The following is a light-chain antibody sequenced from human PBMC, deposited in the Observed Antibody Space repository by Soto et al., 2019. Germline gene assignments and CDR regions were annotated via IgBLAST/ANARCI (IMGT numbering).Light chain of an antibody. J-gene: IGLJ2*01. CDR1: SGHSNYA. Sequence: QPVLTQSPSASASLGASVKLTCTLSSGHSNYAIAWHQQQSEKGPPYLMKLNSDGSHSKGDGIPDRFSGSSSAAERYLTSSSLQSEDEADYYCQTWGSGIVVFGGGTKLTVL. CDR2: LNSDGSH. CDR3: QTWGSGIVV. V-gene: IGLV4-69*01.